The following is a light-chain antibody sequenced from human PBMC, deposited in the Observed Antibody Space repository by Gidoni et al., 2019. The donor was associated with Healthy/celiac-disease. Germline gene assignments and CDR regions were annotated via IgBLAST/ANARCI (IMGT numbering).Light chain of an antibody. J-gene: IGKJ2*01. CDR1: QSSSSY. CDR3: QQSYSTPPYT. V-gene: IGKV1-39*01. CDR2: AAS. Sequence: DIQMTQSPSSLSASVGDRVTITCRASQSSSSYLNWYQQKPGKAPKLLIYAASSLQSGVPSRFSGSGSGTDFTLTISSLQPEDFATYDCQQSYSTPPYTFGQGTKLEIK.